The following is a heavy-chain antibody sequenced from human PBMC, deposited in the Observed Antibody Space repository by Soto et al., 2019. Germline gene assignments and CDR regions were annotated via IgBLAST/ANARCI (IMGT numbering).Heavy chain of an antibody. CDR1: GYSFTSYW. CDR2: IYPGDSDT. CDR3: AAYSGSFYYGMDV. J-gene: IGHJ6*02. Sequence: GESLKISCKASGYSFTSYWIGWVRQMPGKGLEWMGIIYPGDSDTRYSPSFQGQVTISADKSISTAYLQWSSLKASDTAMYYCAAYSGSFYYGMDVWGQGTTVTVSS. V-gene: IGHV5-51*01. D-gene: IGHD1-26*01.